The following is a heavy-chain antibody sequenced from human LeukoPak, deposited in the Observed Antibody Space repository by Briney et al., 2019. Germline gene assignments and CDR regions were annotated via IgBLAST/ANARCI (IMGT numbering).Heavy chain of an antibody. CDR2: IYYSGST. CDR1: GGSISSGGYY. Sequence: PSETLSLTCTVSGGSISSGGYYWSWIRQHPGKGLEWIGYIYYSGSTYYNPSLKSRVTISVDTSKNQFSLKLSSVTAADTAVYYCASGSGNSYNWFDPWGQGTLVTVSS. V-gene: IGHV4-31*03. CDR3: ASGSGNSYNWFDP. J-gene: IGHJ5*02. D-gene: IGHD3-10*01.